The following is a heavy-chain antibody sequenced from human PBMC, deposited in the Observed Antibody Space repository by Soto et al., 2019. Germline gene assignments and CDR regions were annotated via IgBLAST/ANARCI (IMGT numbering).Heavy chain of an antibody. Sequence: QVQLVESGGGVVQPGRSLRLSCAASGFGFSSYGMQWVRQAPGKGLEWVAVISYDGSNKYYADSVKDRFTISRDNSKKTLYLQMTSLRADDTAVYYCVAGQYFFDYCGQATLVTVSS. CDR1: GFGFSSYG. J-gene: IGHJ4*02. D-gene: IGHD6-19*01. V-gene: IGHV3-30*03. CDR3: VAGQYFFDY. CDR2: ISYDGSNK.